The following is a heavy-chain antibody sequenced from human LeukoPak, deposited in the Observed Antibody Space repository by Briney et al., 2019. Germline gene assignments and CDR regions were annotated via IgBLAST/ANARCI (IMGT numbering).Heavy chain of an antibody. CDR2: INTNTGNP. Sequence: GASVKVSCKASGYTFTSYAMNWVRQAPGRGLEWMGWINTNTGNPTYAQGFTGRFVFSLDTSVSTAYLQISSLKAEDTAVYYCARGSAYYDSSGHDAFDIWGQGTMVTVSS. J-gene: IGHJ3*02. V-gene: IGHV7-4-1*02. D-gene: IGHD3-22*01. CDR3: ARGSAYYDSSGHDAFDI. CDR1: GYTFTSYA.